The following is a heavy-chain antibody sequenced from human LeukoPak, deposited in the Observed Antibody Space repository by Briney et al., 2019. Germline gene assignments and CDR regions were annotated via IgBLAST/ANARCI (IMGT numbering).Heavy chain of an antibody. J-gene: IGHJ5*02. CDR1: GGTFSSYA. CDR2: IIPIFGTA. D-gene: IGHD3-9*01. Sequence: SVKVPCKASGGTFSSYAISWVRQAPGQGLEWMGGIIPIFGTANYAQKFQGRVTITADESTSTAYMELSSLRSEDTAVYYCARVGPTQLLRYFDWLSLAWFDPWGQGNLVTVSS. CDR3: ARVGPTQLLRYFDWLSLAWFDP. V-gene: IGHV1-69*01.